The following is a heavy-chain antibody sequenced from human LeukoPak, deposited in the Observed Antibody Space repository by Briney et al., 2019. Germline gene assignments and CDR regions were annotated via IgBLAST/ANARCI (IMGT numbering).Heavy chain of an antibody. V-gene: IGHV4-31*03. Sequence: SETLSLTCTVSGGSISSGGYYWSWIRQHPGKGLEWIGYIYYSGSTFSNPSLKSRVTISVDTSKNQFSLKLTSVTAADTAVYYCARGGGGSMTTYNWFDPWGQGTLVTVSS. J-gene: IGHJ5*02. CDR1: GGSISSGGYY. D-gene: IGHD2-15*01. CDR2: IYYSGST. CDR3: ARGGGGSMTTYNWFDP.